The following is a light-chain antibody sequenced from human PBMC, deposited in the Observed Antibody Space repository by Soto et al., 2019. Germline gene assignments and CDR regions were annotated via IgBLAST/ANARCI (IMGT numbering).Light chain of an antibody. V-gene: IGKV3-20*01. J-gene: IGKJ1*01. CDR3: QQYGSSRT. CDR1: QSISSNF. CDR2: GAS. Sequence: EIVLTQSPGTLSLSPGEGATLSCRASQSISSNFLAWYQQKRGQAPRLLIHGASNRATGIPDRFSGSGSGTDFTLTITRLEPEDFAVYYCQQYGSSRTFGQGTKVEIK.